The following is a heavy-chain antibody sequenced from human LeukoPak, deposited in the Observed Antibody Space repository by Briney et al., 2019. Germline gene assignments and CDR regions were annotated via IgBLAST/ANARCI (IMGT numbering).Heavy chain of an antibody. J-gene: IGHJ3*02. CDR3: ARETVYDSSGYYYFKWDAFDI. Sequence: GGSLRLSCAASGFTFSSYSMNWVRQAPGKGLGWVSSISSSSSYIYYADSVKGRFTISRDNAKNSLYLQMNSLRAEDTAVYYCARETVYDSSGYYYFKWDAFDIWGQGTMVTVSS. D-gene: IGHD3-22*01. CDR2: ISSSSSYI. CDR1: GFTFSSYS. V-gene: IGHV3-21*01.